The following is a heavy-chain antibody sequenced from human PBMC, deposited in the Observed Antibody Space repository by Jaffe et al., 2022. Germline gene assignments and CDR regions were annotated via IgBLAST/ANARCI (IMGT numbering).Heavy chain of an antibody. CDR3: ARDLGVSNYGDYGPGWWFDP. J-gene: IGHJ5*02. V-gene: IGHV1-46*01. D-gene: IGHD4-17*01. CDR1: GYTFTSYY. Sequence: QVQLVQSGAEVKKPGASVKVSCKASGYTFTSYYMHWVRQAPGQGLEWMGIINPSGGSTSYAQKFQGRVTMTRDTSTSTVYMELSSLRSEDTAVYYCARDLGVSNYGDYGPGWWFDPWGQGTLVTVSS. CDR2: INPSGGST.